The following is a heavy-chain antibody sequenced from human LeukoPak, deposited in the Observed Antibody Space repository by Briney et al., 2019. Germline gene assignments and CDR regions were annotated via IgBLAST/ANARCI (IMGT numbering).Heavy chain of an antibody. D-gene: IGHD2-21*02. CDR2: ISGSGDST. J-gene: IGHJ4*02. CDR1: GFTFSNYA. V-gene: IGHV3-23*01. Sequence: PGGSLRLSCAASGFTFSNYAMSRVRQAPGKGLEWVSAISGSGDSTYYADSVKGRFTVSRDNSKNTLYLQMNSLRAEDTAVYYCAKDRAYCGGDCYHFDYWGQGTLVTVSS. CDR3: AKDRAYCGGDCYHFDY.